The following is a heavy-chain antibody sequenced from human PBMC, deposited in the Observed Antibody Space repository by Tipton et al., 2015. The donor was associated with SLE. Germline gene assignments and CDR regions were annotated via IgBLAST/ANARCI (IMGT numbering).Heavy chain of an antibody. CDR3: VRGPKDV. CDR1: GGSISSGSYY. CDR2: VYTSGST. J-gene: IGHJ6*02. Sequence: TLSLTCTVSGGSISSGSYYWSWIRQPAGKGLEWIGRVYTSGSTNFNPSLRSRVTISRDTSKNQFSVKLSSVTAADTAIYYCVRGPKDVWGQGTTATVSS. V-gene: IGHV4-61*02.